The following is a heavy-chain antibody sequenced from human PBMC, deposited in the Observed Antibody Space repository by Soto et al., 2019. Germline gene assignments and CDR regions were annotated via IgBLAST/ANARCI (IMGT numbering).Heavy chain of an antibody. CDR3: ARYTYYYGMDV. V-gene: IGHV4-30-2*01. J-gene: IGHJ6*02. CDR1: GGSISSGGYS. CDR2: INHSGST. Sequence: TLSLTCAVSGGSISSGGYSWSWIRQPPGKGLEWIGYINHSGSTNYNPSLKSRVTISVDTSKNQFSLKLSSVTAADTAVYYCARYTYYYGMDVWGQGTTDTVSS.